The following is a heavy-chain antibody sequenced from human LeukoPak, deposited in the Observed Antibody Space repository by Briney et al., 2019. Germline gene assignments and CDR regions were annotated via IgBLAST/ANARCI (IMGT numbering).Heavy chain of an antibody. D-gene: IGHD2-21*02. CDR1: GGTFSSYA. J-gene: IGHJ4*02. Sequence: ASVKVSCKASGGTFSSYAISWVRQAPGQGLEWMGGIIPIFGTANYAQKFQGRVMITADESTSTAYMELSSLRSEDTAVYYCARGVYCGGDCYSSFDYWGQGTLVTVSS. CDR3: ARGVYCGGDCYSSFDY. V-gene: IGHV1-69*13. CDR2: IIPIFGTA.